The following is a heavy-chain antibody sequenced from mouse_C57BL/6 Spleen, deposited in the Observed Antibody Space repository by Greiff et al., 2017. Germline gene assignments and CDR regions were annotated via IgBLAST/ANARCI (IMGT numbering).Heavy chain of an antibody. CDR1: GFTFSSYG. V-gene: IGHV5-6*01. CDR3: ARLDYCSRDFDY. J-gene: IGHJ2*01. CDR2: ISSGGSYS. Sequence: VQLQESGGDLVKPGGSLKLSCAASGFTFSSYGMSWVRQTPDKRLEWVATISSGGSYSYYPDSVKGRFTISRDNAKNTLYLQMSHLKSEDTAMDYCARLDYCSRDFDYWGQGTTLTVAS. D-gene: IGHD1-1*01.